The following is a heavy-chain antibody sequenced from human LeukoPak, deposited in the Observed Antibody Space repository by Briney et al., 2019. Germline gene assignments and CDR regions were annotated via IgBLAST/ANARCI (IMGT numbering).Heavy chain of an antibody. J-gene: IGHJ5*02. D-gene: IGHD2-15*01. CDR1: GYTFTSYG. V-gene: IGHV1-18*01. CDR2: ISAYNGNT. Sequence: ASVKVSCKASGYTFTSYGISWVRQAPGQGLEWMGWISAYNGNTNYAQKLQGRVTMTTDTSTSTAYTELRSLRSDDTAVYYCARALVVAATQGLDPWGQGTLVTVSS. CDR3: ARALVVAATQGLDP.